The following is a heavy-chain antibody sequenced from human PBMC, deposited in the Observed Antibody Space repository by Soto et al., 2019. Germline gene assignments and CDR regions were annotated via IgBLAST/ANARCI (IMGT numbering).Heavy chain of an antibody. J-gene: IGHJ3*02. CDR2: IYYSGNT. Sequence: SETLSLTCTVSGDSITSSSHYWGWLRQPPGKGLECIGYIYYSGNTNYNPSLKSRFTISRDNAKNSLYLQMNSLRAEDTAVYYCASELTKLELDAFDIWGQGTMVTVSS. D-gene: IGHD1-7*01. V-gene: IGHV4-61*05. CDR1: GDSITSSSHY. CDR3: ASELTKLELDAFDI.